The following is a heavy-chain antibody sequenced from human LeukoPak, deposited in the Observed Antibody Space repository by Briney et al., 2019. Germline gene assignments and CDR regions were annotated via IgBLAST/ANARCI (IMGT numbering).Heavy chain of an antibody. CDR3: AKLNTGGDC. D-gene: IGHD2-21*01. CDR1: GGSLNNYY. V-gene: IGHV4-59*01. CDR2: IYYSGTT. Sequence: PSETLSLTCTVSGGSLNNYYWSWVRQPPGKGLEGIGYIYYSGTTNHNPALKSRVTISIDTSTNQFSLNLNSVSAADTAVYSCAKLNTGGDCWGQGTLVTVSS. J-gene: IGHJ4*02.